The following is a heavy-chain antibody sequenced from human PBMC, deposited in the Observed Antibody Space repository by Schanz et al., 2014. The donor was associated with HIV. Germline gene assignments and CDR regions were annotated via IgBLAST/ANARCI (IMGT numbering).Heavy chain of an antibody. Sequence: EVQLVESGGGLVQPGRSLRLSCAASGFTFDRFWMSWVRQAPGKGLEWVANIKKDGSDKYYVGSVKGRFTISRDNAKNSLYLQMNSLRAEDTAVYYCARARYDYVWGSYRPFYYGLDVWGQGTTVTVSS. CDR3: ARARYDYVWGSYRPFYYGLDV. D-gene: IGHD3-16*02. V-gene: IGHV3-7*03. CDR1: GFTFDRFW. J-gene: IGHJ6*02. CDR2: IKKDGSDK.